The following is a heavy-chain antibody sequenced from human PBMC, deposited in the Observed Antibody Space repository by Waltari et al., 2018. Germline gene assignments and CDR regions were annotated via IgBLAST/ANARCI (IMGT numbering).Heavy chain of an antibody. J-gene: IGHJ4*02. CDR2: RSYDGSNK. Sequence: QVQLVESGGGVVQPGRSLRLSCAASGFTFSSYAMHWVRQAPGKGLEGVAVRSYDGSNKYYADSVKGRVTISRDNSKNTLYLQMNSLRAEDTAVYYWARDPSIAAAGTGYWGQGTLVTVSS. CDR3: ARDPSIAAAGTGY. D-gene: IGHD6-13*01. CDR1: GFTFSSYA. V-gene: IGHV3-30-3*01.